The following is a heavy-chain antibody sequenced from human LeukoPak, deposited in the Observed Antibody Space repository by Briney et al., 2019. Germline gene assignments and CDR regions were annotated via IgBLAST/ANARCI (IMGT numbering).Heavy chain of an antibody. V-gene: IGHV3-33*01. CDR1: GFRFSTYG. J-gene: IGHJ3*01. CDR3: ARGGVATAWGAFDV. D-gene: IGHD4-23*01. Sequence: GGSLRLSCAASGFRFSTYGMQWVRQSPGEGVEWVAVINYDGEQKYYGDSVKGRFTVSRDISESMLYLQMSSLRADDTAVYYCARGGVATAWGAFDVWGQGTTVIVSS. CDR2: INYDGEQK.